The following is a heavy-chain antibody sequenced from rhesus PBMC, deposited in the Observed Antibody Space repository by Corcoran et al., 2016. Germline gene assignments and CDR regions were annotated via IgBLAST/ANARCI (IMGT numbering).Heavy chain of an antibody. CDR1: GFTFSSYW. V-gene: IGHV3S42*01. CDR2: INRGGGSQ. CDR3: AKGGRITIFGLVIQDYYGLDS. Sequence: EVQLVESGGGLAKPGGSLRLSCAASGFTFSSYWMNWVRQTPGKGLEWISTINRGGGSQNYANPRKGRFTISRDNSKNPLSLQMNSLRAEDTAVYYCAKGGRITIFGLVIQDYYGLDSWGQGVVVTVSS. D-gene: IGHD3-3*01. J-gene: IGHJ6*01.